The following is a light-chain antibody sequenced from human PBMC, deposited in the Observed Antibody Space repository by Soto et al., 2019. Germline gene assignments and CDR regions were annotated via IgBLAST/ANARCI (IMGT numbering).Light chain of an antibody. CDR3: QQRLSWPPIT. Sequence: EIVMTQSPATLSVSPGERVTLSCRASQSINDNVAWYQQKTGQAPRLLMYSATTRATGIPARFSGSGSGTEFTLTISSLQSEDFAVYYCQQRLSWPPITFGQGTRLEIK. V-gene: IGKV3-15*01. CDR2: SAT. J-gene: IGKJ5*01. CDR1: QSINDN.